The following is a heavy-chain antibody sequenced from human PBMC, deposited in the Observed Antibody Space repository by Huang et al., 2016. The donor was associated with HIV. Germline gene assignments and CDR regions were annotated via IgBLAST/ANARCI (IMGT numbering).Heavy chain of an antibody. CDR1: GGSMSSYD. CDR3: ASASIAARRWFDP. Sequence: QVQLQESGPGLVKPSETLSLTCTVSGGSMSSYDWSWIRQPPGKGLEWIGYIYYSGSTNYNPSLKSRVTISVDTSKNQFSLRRSSVTAADTAVYYCASASIAARRWFDPWGQGSLVTVSS. V-gene: IGHV4-59*01. D-gene: IGHD6-6*01. CDR2: IYYSGST. J-gene: IGHJ5*02.